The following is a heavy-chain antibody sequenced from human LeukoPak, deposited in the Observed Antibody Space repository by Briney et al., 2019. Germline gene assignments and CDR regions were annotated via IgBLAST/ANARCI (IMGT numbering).Heavy chain of an antibody. Sequence: KPGGSLTLSCAASGFTVSGYDMSWIRQAPGKGLEWVSCIGGSSSGYTNYADSVKGRFTISRDNAKNSLYLQMDGLRVEDTAVYYCARDRGAVAATWFANRGQRTLVTVSS. CDR2: IGGSSSGYT. CDR1: GFTVSGYD. CDR3: ARDRGAVAATWFAN. V-gene: IGHV3-11*05. J-gene: IGHJ4*02. D-gene: IGHD6-19*01.